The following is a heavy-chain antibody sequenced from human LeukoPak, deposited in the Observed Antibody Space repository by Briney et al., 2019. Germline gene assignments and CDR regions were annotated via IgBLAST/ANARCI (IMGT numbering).Heavy chain of an antibody. J-gene: IGHJ5*02. V-gene: IGHV1-46*01. CDR1: GYTFTSYY. CDR2: INPSGGST. D-gene: IGHD1-26*01. Sequence: ASVKLSCKASGYTFTSYYMHWVRQAPGQGLEWMGIINPSGGSTSYAQKFQGRATMTRDTSTSTVYMELSSLRSEDTAVYYCARRVVGATGVDWFDPWGQGTLVTVSS. CDR3: ARRVVGATGVDWFDP.